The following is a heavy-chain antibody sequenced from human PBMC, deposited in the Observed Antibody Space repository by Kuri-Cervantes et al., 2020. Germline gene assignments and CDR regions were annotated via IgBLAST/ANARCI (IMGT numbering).Heavy chain of an antibody. V-gene: IGHV3-21*01. CDR2: ISSSSSYI. Sequence: GGSLRLSCAASGFTFSTYSMNWVRQAPGKGLEWVSSISSSSSYIYYADSVKGRFTISRDNSKNTLYLQMNSLRAEDTAVYYCAKDFCSGGSCSDYYYYYMDVWGKGTTVTVSS. CDR1: GFTFSTYS. D-gene: IGHD2-15*01. J-gene: IGHJ6*03. CDR3: AKDFCSGGSCSDYYYYYMDV.